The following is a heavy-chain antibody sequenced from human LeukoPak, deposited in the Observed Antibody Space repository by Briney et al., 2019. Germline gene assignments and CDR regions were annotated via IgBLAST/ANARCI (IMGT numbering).Heavy chain of an antibody. CDR3: ARDPGDPPVDY. J-gene: IGHJ4*02. D-gene: IGHD7-27*01. V-gene: IGHV4-34*01. Sequence: ETLSLTCAVYGGSFSGYYWSWIRQPPGKGLEWIGEINHSGSTNYNPSLKSRVTISVDTSKNQFSLKLSSVTAADSAVYYCARDPGDPPVDYWGQGTLVTVSS. CDR2: INHSGST. CDR1: GGSFSGYY.